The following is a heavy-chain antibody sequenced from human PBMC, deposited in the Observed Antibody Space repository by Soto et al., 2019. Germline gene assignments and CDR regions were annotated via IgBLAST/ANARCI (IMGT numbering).Heavy chain of an antibody. CDR3: ARQRTSVVTQAYFDV. Sequence: SETLSLTCTVTGDSISSRSYYWGWIRQPPGKGLEWIGSIYYSGSTYNNPSLRSRVSMSIDTSKDQFSLKLKSVTAADTALYFCARQRTSVVTQAYFDVWGSGSLVTVSS. V-gene: IGHV4-39*01. J-gene: IGHJ4*02. D-gene: IGHD2-21*02. CDR2: IYYSGST. CDR1: GDSISSRSYY.